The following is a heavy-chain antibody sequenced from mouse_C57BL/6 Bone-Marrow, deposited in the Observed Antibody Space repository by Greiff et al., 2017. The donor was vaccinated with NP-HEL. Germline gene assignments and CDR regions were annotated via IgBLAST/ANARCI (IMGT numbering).Heavy chain of an antibody. J-gene: IGHJ1*03. V-gene: IGHV1-54*01. CDR3: ARRGYGSSDWYFDV. CDR2: INPGSGGT. CDR1: GYAFTNYL. D-gene: IGHD1-1*01. Sequence: QVQLQQSGAELVRPGTSVKVSCKASGYAFTNYLIEWVKQRPGQGLEWIGVINPGSGGTNYNEKFKGKATLTADKSSSTAYKQLSSLTSEDSAVYFCARRGYGSSDWYFDVWGTGTTVTVSS.